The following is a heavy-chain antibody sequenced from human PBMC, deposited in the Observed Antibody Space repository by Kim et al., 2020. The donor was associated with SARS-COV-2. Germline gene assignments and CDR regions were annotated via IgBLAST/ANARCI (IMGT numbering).Heavy chain of an antibody. CDR3: ARAPGYSSWFAP. Sequence: SETLSLTCGVSGGSIDTYFWSWVRQSAGKGLEWIGRIFPSGTSVSVHYSPSFGSRVSMSVDMSRNQVFLNLTSVTAADTAMYYCARAPGYSSWFAPWGQGILVTVSP. J-gene: IGHJ5*02. V-gene: IGHV4-4*07. D-gene: IGHD2-15*01. CDR1: GGSIDTYF. CDR2: IFPSGTS.